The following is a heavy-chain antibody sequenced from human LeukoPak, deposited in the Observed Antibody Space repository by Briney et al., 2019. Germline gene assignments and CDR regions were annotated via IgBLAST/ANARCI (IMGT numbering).Heavy chain of an antibody. CDR1: GFTFSSYW. D-gene: IGHD6-13*01. V-gene: IGHV3-7*01. J-gene: IGHJ6*02. Sequence: GGSLRLSCAASGFTFSSYWMNWARQAPGKGLEWVASINHNGNVNYYVDSVKGRFTISRDNAKNTLYLQMDSLRAEDTAVYYCAKEVTIPAAGRKDYYYYGLDVWGQGTTVTVSS. CDR2: INHNGNVN. CDR3: AKEVTIPAAGRKDYYYYGLDV.